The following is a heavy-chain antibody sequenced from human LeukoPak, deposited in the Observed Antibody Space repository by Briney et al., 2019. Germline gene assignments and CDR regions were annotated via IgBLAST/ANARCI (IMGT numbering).Heavy chain of an antibody. V-gene: IGHV3-48*01. CDR1: GFIFSNYG. J-gene: IGHJ5*02. CDR2: IRGNSETI. D-gene: IGHD2-15*01. Sequence: GGSLRLSCTASGFIFSNYGMNWVRQAPGKGLEWISYIRGNSETIHYADSVKGRFTISRDNAKNSLSLQMTSLRTEDTAVYYCWRGQGGIENWFVPWGQGTLVTVAS. CDR3: WRGQGGIENWFVP.